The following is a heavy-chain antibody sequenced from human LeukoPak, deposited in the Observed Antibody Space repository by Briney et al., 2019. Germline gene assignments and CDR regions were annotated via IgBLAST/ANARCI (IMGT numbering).Heavy chain of an antibody. J-gene: IGHJ3*01. CDR1: GFTISDYG. D-gene: IGHD4-17*01. V-gene: IGHV3-23*01. CDR3: GRDPNGDYLGAFEF. Sequence: PGGSLRLSCTASGFTISDYGLVWVRQAPGKGLEWVSGSRSGDANNFYADAVKGRFTISRDNSKNTLYLQMNSLRADDTAVYYCGRDPNGDYLGAFEFWGHGTTVIVSS. CDR2: SRSGDANN.